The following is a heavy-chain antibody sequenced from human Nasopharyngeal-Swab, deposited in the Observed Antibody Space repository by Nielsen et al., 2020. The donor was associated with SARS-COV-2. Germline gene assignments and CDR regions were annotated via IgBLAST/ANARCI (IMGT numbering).Heavy chain of an antibody. J-gene: IGHJ4*02. Sequence: GESLKISCAASGFTFSTYAMYWVRQPPAKGLEWVSIISGSGGSTYYADSVKGRFTISRDTSKNTLYLQMSSLGAEDTALYYCAKALERELPRYSDFWGQGTLVSVSS. CDR2: ISGSGGST. D-gene: IGHD1-7*01. V-gene: IGHV3-23*01. CDR1: GFTFSTYA. CDR3: AKALERELPRYSDF.